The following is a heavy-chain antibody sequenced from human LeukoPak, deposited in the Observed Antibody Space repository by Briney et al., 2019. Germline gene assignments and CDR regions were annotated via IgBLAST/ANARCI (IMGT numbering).Heavy chain of an antibody. J-gene: IGHJ4*02. CDR3: ARLAVTTWFDY. V-gene: IGHV3-48*03. D-gene: IGHD4-17*01. CDR2: ISSSGSTI. CDR1: GFTFSSYE. Sequence: GGSLRLSCAASGFTFSSYEMNWVRQAPGKGLEWVSYISSSGSTIYYADSVKGRFTISRDNAKNSLYLQMNSLRAEDTAVYYCARLAVTTWFDYWGQGTLVTVSS.